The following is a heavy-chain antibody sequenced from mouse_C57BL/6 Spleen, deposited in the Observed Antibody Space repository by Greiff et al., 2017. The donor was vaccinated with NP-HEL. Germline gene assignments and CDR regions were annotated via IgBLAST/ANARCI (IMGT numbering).Heavy chain of an antibody. Sequence: EVKLMESGGGLVKPGGSLKLSCAASGFTFSSYAMSWVRQTPEKRLEWVATISDGGSYTYYPDNVKGRFTISRDNAKNNLYLQMSHLKSEDTAMYYCARDRGDGYYWYFDVWGTGTTVTVSS. V-gene: IGHV5-4*01. J-gene: IGHJ1*03. CDR1: GFTFSSYA. CDR2: ISDGGSYT. CDR3: ARDRGDGYYWYFDV. D-gene: IGHD2-3*01.